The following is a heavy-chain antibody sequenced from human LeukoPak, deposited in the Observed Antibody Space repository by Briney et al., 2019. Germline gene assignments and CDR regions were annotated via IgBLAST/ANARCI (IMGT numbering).Heavy chain of an antibody. D-gene: IGHD6-6*01. J-gene: IGHJ5*02. Sequence: GASVKVSCKASGYTFTNNDINWVRQAPGQGLEWMGWMKPNSGNTGYAQTFQGRVTMTSDTSISTAYMELSSLRSKDTAVYFCARGQLYSNSLPGPWGQGTLVTVSS. CDR3: ARGQLYSNSLPGP. CDR2: MKPNSGNT. CDR1: GYTFTNND. V-gene: IGHV1-8*01.